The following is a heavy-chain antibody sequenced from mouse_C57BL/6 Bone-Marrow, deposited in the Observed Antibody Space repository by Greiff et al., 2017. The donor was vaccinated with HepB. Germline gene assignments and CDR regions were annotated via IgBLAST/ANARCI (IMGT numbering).Heavy chain of an antibody. V-gene: IGHV2-3*01. CDR1: GFSLTSYG. J-gene: IGHJ3*01. CDR3: AKTYGSSQAWFAY. D-gene: IGHD1-1*01. Sequence: VQLQQSGPGLVAPSQSLSITCTVSGFSLTSYGVSWVRQPPGKGLEWLGVIWGDGSTNYHSALISRLSISKDNSKSQVFLKRNSLQTDDTATYYCAKTYGSSQAWFAYWGQGTLVTVSA. CDR2: IWGDGST.